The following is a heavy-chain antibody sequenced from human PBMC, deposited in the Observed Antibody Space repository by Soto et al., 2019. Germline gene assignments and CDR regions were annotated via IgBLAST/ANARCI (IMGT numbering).Heavy chain of an antibody. V-gene: IGHV3-66*01. CDR2: IYSGGST. J-gene: IGHJ3*02. Sequence: GGSLRLSCAASGFTVSSNYMSWVRQAPGKGLEWVSVIYSGGSTYYADSVKGRFTISRDNSKNTLYLQMNSLRAEDTAVYYCAREGLGYCSGGSCYNSRNAFDIWGQGTMVTVSS. CDR1: GFTVSSNY. D-gene: IGHD2-15*01. CDR3: AREGLGYCSGGSCYNSRNAFDI.